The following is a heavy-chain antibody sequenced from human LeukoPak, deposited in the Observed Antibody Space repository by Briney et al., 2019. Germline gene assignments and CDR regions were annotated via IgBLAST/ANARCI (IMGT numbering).Heavy chain of an antibody. CDR1: GFTFSSYW. CDR2: INSDGSST. Sequence: GGSLRLSCAASGFTFSSYWMHWVRQAPGKGLVWVSHINSDGSSTTYADSVKGRFTFSRDNAKNTMYLQMDSLRAEDTAVYYCARQRGYAFDIWGQGTVVTVSS. CDR3: ARQRGYAFDI. V-gene: IGHV3-74*01. J-gene: IGHJ3*02.